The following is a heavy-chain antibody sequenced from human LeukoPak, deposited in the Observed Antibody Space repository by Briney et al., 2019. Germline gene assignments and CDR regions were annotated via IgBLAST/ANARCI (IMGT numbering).Heavy chain of an antibody. CDR2: INHSGST. J-gene: IGHJ4*02. D-gene: IGHD6-19*01. V-gene: IGHV4-34*01. Sequence: SETLSLTCAVYGGSFSGYYWSWIRQPPGKGLEWIGEINHSGSTDYNPSLKSRVTISVDTSKNQFSLELSSVTAADTAVYYCARAYSSGWYVGVGDYWGQGTLVTVSS. CDR3: ARAYSSGWYVGVGDY. CDR1: GGSFSGYY.